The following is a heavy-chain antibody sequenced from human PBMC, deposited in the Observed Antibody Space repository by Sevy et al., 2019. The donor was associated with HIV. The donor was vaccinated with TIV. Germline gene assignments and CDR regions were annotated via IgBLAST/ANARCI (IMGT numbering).Heavy chain of an antibody. CDR1: GFAFSIYS. D-gene: IGHD3-10*01. CDR3: AKYNGSGAVFYYYYMDV. V-gene: IGHV3-23*01. J-gene: IGHJ6*03. CDR2: IGGSGGHS. Sequence: GGSLRLSCVASGFAFSIYSMSWVRQAPGKGLEWASAIGGSGGHSYHADSVRGRFTISRDNSKNTLYLQMNSLRVEDTALYYCAKYNGSGAVFYYYYMDVWGKGTAVTVSS.